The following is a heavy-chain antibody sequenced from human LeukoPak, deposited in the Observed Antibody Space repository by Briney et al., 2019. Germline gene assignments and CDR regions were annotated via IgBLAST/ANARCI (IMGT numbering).Heavy chain of an antibody. J-gene: IGHJ4*02. V-gene: IGHV3-9*01. CDR1: GFTFDDYA. D-gene: IGHD6-13*01. Sequence: GGSLRLSCAASGFTFDDYAMHWVRQAPGNGLEWVSGISWNSGSIGYADSVKGRFTISRDNAKNSLYLQMNSLRAEDTALYYCAKVGPGIAADGTGYFDYWGQGTLVTVSS. CDR3: AKVGPGIAADGTGYFDY. CDR2: ISWNSGSI.